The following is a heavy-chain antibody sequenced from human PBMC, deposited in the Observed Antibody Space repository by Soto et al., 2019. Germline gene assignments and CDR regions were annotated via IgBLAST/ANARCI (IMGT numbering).Heavy chain of an antibody. CDR1: GYTFTSYY. Sequence: ASVKVSCKASGYTFTSYYMHLVRQAPGQGLEWMGIINPSGGSTSYAQKFQGRVTMTRDTSTSTVYMELSSLRSEDTAVYYCARDPTYYYDSSGYYQDYWGQGTLVTVSS. D-gene: IGHD3-22*01. V-gene: IGHV1-46*03. J-gene: IGHJ4*02. CDR3: ARDPTYYYDSSGYYQDY. CDR2: INPSGGST.